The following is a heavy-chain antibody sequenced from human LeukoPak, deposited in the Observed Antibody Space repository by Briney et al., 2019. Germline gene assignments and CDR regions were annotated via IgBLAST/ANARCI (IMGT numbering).Heavy chain of an antibody. CDR2: ISSSSSNI. Sequence: GGSLRLSCAASGFTFSSYSMNWVRQAPGKGLEWVSSISSSSSNIYYADSVKGRFTISRDNSKNTLYLQMNSLRGEDTAVYYCARGQRAHVEWSYYMDVWGKGTTVTVSS. D-gene: IGHD3-3*01. V-gene: IGHV3-21*01. J-gene: IGHJ6*03. CDR3: ARGQRAHVEWSYYMDV. CDR1: GFTFSSYS.